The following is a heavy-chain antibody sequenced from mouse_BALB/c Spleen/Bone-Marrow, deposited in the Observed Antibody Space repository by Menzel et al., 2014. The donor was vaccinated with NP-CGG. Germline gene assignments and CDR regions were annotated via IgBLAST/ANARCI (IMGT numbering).Heavy chain of an antibody. V-gene: IGHV1-80*01. CDR1: GYAFSGYW. Sequence: VKLMESGAELVRPGSSVKISCKASGYAFSGYWMNWVKQRPGQGLEWIGQIYPGDGDTDYSGQFKGKATLTADKSSSTAYMQLSSLTSEDSAVYFCARGGISVDCWGQGTTLTVSS. J-gene: IGHJ2*01. CDR3: ARGGISVDC. CDR2: IYPGDGDT.